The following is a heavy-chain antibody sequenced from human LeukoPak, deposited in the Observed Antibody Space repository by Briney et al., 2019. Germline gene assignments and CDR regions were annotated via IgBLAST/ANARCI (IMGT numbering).Heavy chain of an antibody. J-gene: IGHJ4*02. CDR2: IIPIFGTA. CDR1: GGTFSSYA. D-gene: IGHD1-26*01. Sequence: GASVKVSCKASGGTFSSYAISWVRQAPGQGLEWMGGIIPIFGTANYAQKFQGRVTMTTDTSTSTAYMELRSLRSDDTAVYYCARDYIVGATGPDYWGQGTLVTVSS. CDR3: ARDYIVGATGPDY. V-gene: IGHV1-69*05.